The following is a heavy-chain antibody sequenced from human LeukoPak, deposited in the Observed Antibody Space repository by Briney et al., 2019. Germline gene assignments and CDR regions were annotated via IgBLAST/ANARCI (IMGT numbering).Heavy chain of an antibody. V-gene: IGHV1-69*05. J-gene: IGHJ4*02. CDR3: ARDAYDYVWGSYLPFDY. D-gene: IGHD3-16*02. CDR2: IIPIFGTA. Sequence: GAPVEVSCKASGGPFSSYAISWVRQAPGQGLEWMGGIIPIFGTANYAQKFQGRVTITTDESTSTAYMELSSLRSEDTAVYYCARDAYDYVWGSYLPFDYWGQGTLVTVSS. CDR1: GGPFSSYA.